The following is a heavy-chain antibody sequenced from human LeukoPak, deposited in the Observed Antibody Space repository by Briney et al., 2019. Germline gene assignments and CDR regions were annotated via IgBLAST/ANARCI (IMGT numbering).Heavy chain of an antibody. CDR2: INPNSGGT. D-gene: IGHD3-22*01. V-gene: IGHV1-2*02. J-gene: IGHJ4*02. CDR1: GYTFTSYY. Sequence: GASVKVSCKASGYTFTSYYMHWVRQAPGQGLEWMGWINPNSGGTNYAQKLQGRVTMTTDTSTSTAYMELRSLRSDDTAVYYCARASYYYDSSGFPDYWGQGTLVTVSS. CDR3: ARASYYYDSSGFPDY.